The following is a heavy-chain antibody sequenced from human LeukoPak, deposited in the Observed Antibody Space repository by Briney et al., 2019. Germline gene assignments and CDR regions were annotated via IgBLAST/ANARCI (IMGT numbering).Heavy chain of an antibody. J-gene: IGHJ4*02. D-gene: IGHD5-12*01. CDR3: ARRPRGYSGYDFDY. Sequence: SETLSLTCAVYGGSFSGYYWSWIRQPPGKGLEWIGEINHSGSTNYNPSLKSRVTISVDTSKNQFFLKLSSVTAADTAVYYCARRPRGYSGYDFDYWGQGTLVTVSS. V-gene: IGHV4-34*01. CDR2: INHSGST. CDR1: GGSFSGYY.